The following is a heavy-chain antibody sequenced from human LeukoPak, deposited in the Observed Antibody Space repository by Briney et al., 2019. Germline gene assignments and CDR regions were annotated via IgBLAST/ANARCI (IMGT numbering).Heavy chain of an antibody. CDR3: ARESAYSSSSKGGDS. D-gene: IGHD6-6*01. CDR1: GYTFTSYG. V-gene: IGHV1-18*01. Sequence: ASVKVSCKASGYTFTSYGISWVRQAPGQGLEWMGWISAYNGNTNYAQKLQGRVTMTTDTSTSTAYMELRSLRSDDTAVYYCARESAYSSSSKGGDSWGQGTLVTVSS. J-gene: IGHJ4*02. CDR2: ISAYNGNT.